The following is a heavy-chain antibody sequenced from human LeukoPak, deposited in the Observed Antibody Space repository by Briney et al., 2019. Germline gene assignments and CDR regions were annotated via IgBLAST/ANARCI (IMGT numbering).Heavy chain of an antibody. Sequence: GGSLRLSCAASGFTFSSYWMSWVRQAPGKGPEWVANIKQDGSEKYYVDSVKGRFTISRDNAKNSLYLQMDSLRAEDTAVYYCARGVGATETDAFDIWGQGTMVTVSS. CDR2: IKQDGSEK. D-gene: IGHD1-26*01. CDR1: GFTFSSYW. J-gene: IGHJ3*02. V-gene: IGHV3-7*01. CDR3: ARGVGATETDAFDI.